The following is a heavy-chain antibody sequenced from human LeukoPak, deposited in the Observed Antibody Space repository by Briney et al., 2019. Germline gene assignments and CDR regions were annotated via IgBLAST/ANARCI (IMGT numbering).Heavy chain of an antibody. CDR1: GFTFSVTW. Sequence: GGSLRLSCAASGFTFSVTWMSWVRQAPGRGLEWVGRFKSKAAGGTTDYAAPVTGRFTISRDDSKNMLYLQMNSLKTEDTAVYYCTRGAPQADVFDIWGQGTMVTVSS. CDR2: FKSKAAGGTT. J-gene: IGHJ3*02. D-gene: IGHD1-26*01. CDR3: TRGAPQADVFDI. V-gene: IGHV3-15*01.